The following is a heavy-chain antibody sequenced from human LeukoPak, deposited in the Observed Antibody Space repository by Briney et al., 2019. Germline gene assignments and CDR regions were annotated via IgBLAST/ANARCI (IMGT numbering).Heavy chain of an antibody. Sequence: SSQTLSLTCTVSGGSISSGGYYWSWIRQPPGKGLEWIGYIYHSGSTYYNPSLKSRVTISVDRSKNQFSLKLSSVTAADTAVYYCARTRSYYMDVWAKGTTVTVSS. J-gene: IGHJ6*03. V-gene: IGHV4-30-2*01. CDR1: GGSISSGGYY. CDR3: ARTRSYYMDV. CDR2: IYHSGST. D-gene: IGHD6-19*01.